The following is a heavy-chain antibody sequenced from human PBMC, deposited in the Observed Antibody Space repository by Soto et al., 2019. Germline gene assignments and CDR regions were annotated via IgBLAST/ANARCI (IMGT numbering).Heavy chain of an antibody. CDR3: ARDLAAGDH. J-gene: IGHJ4*02. V-gene: IGHV1-46*01. CDR2: INPASGST. Sequence: QVQLVQSGAGVRKPGASVKVSCRTSGYTFTHYYVHGVRQAPGQGLEWLRIINPASGSTNYAHEFQGRVTLTMDTSTTTVYMELSGLRAEDTAIFSCARDLAAGDHWGQGTLVTVSS. CDR1: GYTFTHYY. D-gene: IGHD6-13*01.